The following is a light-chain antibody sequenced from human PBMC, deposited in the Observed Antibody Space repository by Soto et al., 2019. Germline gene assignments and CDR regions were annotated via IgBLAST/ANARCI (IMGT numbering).Light chain of an antibody. CDR3: QQRTNGLT. Sequence: EIVLTQSPGTLSLSPGERATLSCRASQTVSRYLAWYQQKPGQAPRLLICDASKRATGIPARFSGSGFGTDFTLTISSLEPEDFAVYYCQQRTNGLTFGGGTRLEIK. J-gene: IGKJ5*01. CDR1: QTVSRY. CDR2: DAS. V-gene: IGKV3-11*01.